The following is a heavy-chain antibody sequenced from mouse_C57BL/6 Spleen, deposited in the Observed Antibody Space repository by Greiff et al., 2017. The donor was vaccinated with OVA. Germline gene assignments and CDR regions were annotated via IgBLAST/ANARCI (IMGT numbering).Heavy chain of an antibody. CDR3: ARNPNWDGYSFDY. CDR1: GYTFTDYY. Sequence: VQLQQSGPELVKPGASVKISCKASGYTFTDYYMNWVKQSHGKSLEWIGDINPNNGGTSYNQKFKGKATLTVDKSSSTAYMELRSLTSEDSAVYYCARNPNWDGYSFDYWGQGTTLTVSS. V-gene: IGHV1-26*01. J-gene: IGHJ2*01. D-gene: IGHD4-1*01. CDR2: INPNNGGT.